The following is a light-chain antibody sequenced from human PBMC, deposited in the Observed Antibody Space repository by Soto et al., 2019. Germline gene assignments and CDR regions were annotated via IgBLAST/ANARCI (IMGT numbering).Light chain of an antibody. CDR2: EVS. CDR1: SSDVGAYNY. V-gene: IGLV2-8*01. J-gene: IGLJ1*01. CDR3: TSYAGTYSFFYV. Sequence: SLTQPPSPSRSPGQSVTISCPGTSSDVGAYNYVSWYQQLPGKAPKLIIYEVSKRPSGVPDRFSGSKSGNTASLTVSGLQAEDEADYYCTSYAGTYSFFYVFGTGTKVTVL.